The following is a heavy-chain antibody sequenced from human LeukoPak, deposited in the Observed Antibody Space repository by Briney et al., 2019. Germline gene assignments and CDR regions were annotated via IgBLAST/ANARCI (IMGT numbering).Heavy chain of an antibody. J-gene: IGHJ4*02. CDR1: GDSISSGGYY. D-gene: IGHD3-10*01. V-gene: IGHV4-31*03. Sequence: SETLSLTCTVPGDSISSGGYYWSWIRQHPGKGLEWIVYIYYSGSTYYNPSLKTRFTISVDMSKNQFSLKLSSVTAGDTAVHYCSRVYADYYGSGSYYDYWGQGTLVTVSS. CDR2: IYYSGST. CDR3: SRVYADYYGSGSYYDY.